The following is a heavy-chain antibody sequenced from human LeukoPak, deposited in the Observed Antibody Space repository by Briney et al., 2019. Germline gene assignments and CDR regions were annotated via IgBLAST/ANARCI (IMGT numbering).Heavy chain of an antibody. J-gene: IGHJ4*02. D-gene: IGHD3-22*01. V-gene: IGHV1-69*02. Sequence: SVKVSCKASGGTFSSYTISWVRRAPGQGLEWMGRIIPILGIANYAQKFQGRVTITADKSTSTAYMELSSLRSEDTAVYYCARYDSSGSPSDYWGQGTLVTVSS. CDR3: ARYDSSGSPSDY. CDR1: GGTFSSYT. CDR2: IIPILGIA.